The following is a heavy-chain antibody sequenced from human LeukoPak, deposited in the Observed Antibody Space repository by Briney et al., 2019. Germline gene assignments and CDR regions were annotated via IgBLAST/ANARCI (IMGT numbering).Heavy chain of an antibody. CDR3: ARDRGYCSGGSCYRWFDP. D-gene: IGHD2-15*01. J-gene: IGHJ5*02. CDR1: GGSISSYY. CDR2: IFYSGYT. Sequence: SETLSLTCTVSGGSISSYYWSWIRQPPGKGLEWIGYIFYSGYTNYNPSLKSRVTISADTSKNQFSLKLSSVTAADTAVYYCARDRGYCSGGSCYRWFDPWGQGTLVTVSS. V-gene: IGHV4-59*01.